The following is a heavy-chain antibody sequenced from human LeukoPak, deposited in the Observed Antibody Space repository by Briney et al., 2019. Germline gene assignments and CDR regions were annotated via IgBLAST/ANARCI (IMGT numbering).Heavy chain of an antibody. Sequence: ETLSLTCTVSGGSISSYYWNWIRQPPGKGLEWIGYIYYSGTTNYNPSLKSRVTISVDTSKNQFSLKLSSVTAADTAVYYCARYIAAAGVDYWGQGTLVTVSS. V-gene: IGHV4-59*01. CDR1: GGSISSYY. CDR3: ARYIAAAGVDY. J-gene: IGHJ4*02. D-gene: IGHD6-13*01. CDR2: IYYSGTT.